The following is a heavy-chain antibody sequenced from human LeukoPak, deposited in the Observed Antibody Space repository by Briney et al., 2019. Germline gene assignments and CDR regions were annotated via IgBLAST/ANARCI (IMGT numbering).Heavy chain of an antibody. J-gene: IGHJ4*02. V-gene: IGHV3-11*01. Sequence: GGSLRLSCDASGFSISDYYMSWIRQSPGKGLEWISYITSGAGPTKYADSVKGRFTISRDKAKNSVALQLNSLRAEDTAVYYCTKERRGTYYAFESWGQGTLVTVSS. CDR2: ITSGAGPT. CDR3: TKERRGTYYAFES. D-gene: IGHD3-16*01. CDR1: GFSISDYY.